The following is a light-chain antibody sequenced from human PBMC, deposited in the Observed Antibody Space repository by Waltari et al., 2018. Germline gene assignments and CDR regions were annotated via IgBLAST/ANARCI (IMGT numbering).Light chain of an antibody. V-gene: IGLV2-14*03. CDR1: SSDVGGYNS. CDR3: SSQSSNDVVL. Sequence: QSALTQPASVSGSPGPSITISCTGTSSDVGGYNSVSWYQAHPGQAPKVIIYDVSNRPSGVSDRFSGSKSGNTASLTISGLQAEDEADYYCSSQSSNDVVLFGGGTKLTVL. J-gene: IGLJ2*01. CDR2: DVS.